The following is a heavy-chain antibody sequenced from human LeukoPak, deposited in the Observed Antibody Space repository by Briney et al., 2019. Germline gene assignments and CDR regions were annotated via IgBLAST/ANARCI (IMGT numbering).Heavy chain of an antibody. CDR2: IIPILGIA. Sequence: SVKVSCKASGGTFSSYAISWVRQAPGQGLEWMGRIIPILGIANYAQKFQGRVTIPADKSTSTAYMELSSLRSEDTAVYYCARGAPGGVAGYFDYWGQGTLVTVSS. V-gene: IGHV1-69*04. CDR1: GGTFSSYA. J-gene: IGHJ4*02. CDR3: ARGAPGGVAGYFDY. D-gene: IGHD3-16*01.